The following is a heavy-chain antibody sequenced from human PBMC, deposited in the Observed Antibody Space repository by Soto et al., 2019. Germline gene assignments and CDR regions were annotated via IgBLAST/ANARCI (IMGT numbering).Heavy chain of an antibody. CDR1: GGSISSGNW. CDR3: ARVSGSYYYGMDV. CDR2: IYHSGST. Sequence: SGTLALTCAVSGGSISSGNWWSWVRQPPGKGLEWIGEIYHSGSTNYNPSLKSRVTISVDKSKNQFSLKLSSVTAADTAVYYCARVSGSYYYGMDVWGQGTTVTVSS. J-gene: IGHJ6*02. D-gene: IGHD1-26*01. V-gene: IGHV4-4*02.